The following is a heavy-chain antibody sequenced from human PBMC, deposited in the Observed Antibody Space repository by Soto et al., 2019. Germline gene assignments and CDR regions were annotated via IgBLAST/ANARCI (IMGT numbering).Heavy chain of an antibody. CDR3: IAGSGYTQYHGLDV. J-gene: IGHJ6*02. Sequence: EVQLVESGGGLVKPGGSLRLSCAASGFTFNNAYMNWVRQAPGKGLEWVGRIKGKTDGEAIDYAAPVKGRFTISRDDSKSTLYLQMNSLITEDTAVYDCIAGSGYTQYHGLDVWGQGTTVTVSS. CDR2: IKGKTDGEAI. D-gene: IGHD5-12*01. V-gene: IGHV3-15*07. CDR1: GFTFNNAY.